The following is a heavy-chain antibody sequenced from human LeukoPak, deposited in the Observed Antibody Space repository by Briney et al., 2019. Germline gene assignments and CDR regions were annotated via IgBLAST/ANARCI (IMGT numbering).Heavy chain of an antibody. Sequence: SGPLTLTCAVSGGSINSSNWWSWVRQPPGKGLEWIGEFYHSGSTNYNPSLKPRVTISVDKSKNQFSLKLSSVTAAGTAVYYSARVKARATMGVYFDYWGQRTMVTVSS. D-gene: IGHD3-16*01. CDR3: ARVKARATMGVYFDY. CDR2: FYHSGST. J-gene: IGHJ4*02. CDR1: GGSINSSNW. V-gene: IGHV4-4*02.